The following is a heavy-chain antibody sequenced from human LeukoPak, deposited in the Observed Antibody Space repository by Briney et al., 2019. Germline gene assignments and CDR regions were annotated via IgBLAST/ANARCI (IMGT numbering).Heavy chain of an antibody. CDR3: ARLSSHYGDYKVDP. CDR2: INPHSGKT. Sequence: ASVKVSCKTSGYPFRNYDINWVRQATGQGLEWMGWINPHSGKTGYAQKFQGRVTMTTDTSANTAYMDLSSVRSEDTAVYYCARLSSHYGDYKVDPWGQGTLVTVSS. J-gene: IGHJ5*02. D-gene: IGHD4-17*01. V-gene: IGHV1-8*01. CDR1: GYPFRNYD.